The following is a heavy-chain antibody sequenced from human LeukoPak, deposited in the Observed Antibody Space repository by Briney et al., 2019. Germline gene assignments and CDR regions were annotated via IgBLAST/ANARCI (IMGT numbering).Heavy chain of an antibody. CDR1: GLTFSSHA. Sequence: GGSLRLSCAASGLTFSSHAMTWVRQAPGKGLEWVAVISGSGANTYYADSVKGRFTISRDNSNNTLYLQMRSLGTEDAAVYYCAKWIEELIRGTYYYYSYMDVWGKGTTVIVSS. V-gene: IGHV3-23*01. CDR2: ISGSGANT. J-gene: IGHJ6*03. CDR3: AKWIEELIRGTYYYYSYMDV. D-gene: IGHD1-7*01.